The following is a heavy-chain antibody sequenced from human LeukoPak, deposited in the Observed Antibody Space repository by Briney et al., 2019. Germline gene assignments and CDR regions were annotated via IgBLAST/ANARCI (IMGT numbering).Heavy chain of an antibody. D-gene: IGHD3-16*01. Sequence: RGSLRLSCAASGFTFSDYWMSWVRQAPGQGLAWVAHINQDGSEQHFVGSVQGRFTISRDNAKNSLYLQMDSLRAEDTAVYYCVGGALDYWGQGTPVTVSS. CDR2: INQDGSEQ. CDR3: VGGALDY. J-gene: IGHJ1*01. CDR1: GFTFSDYW. V-gene: IGHV3-7*04.